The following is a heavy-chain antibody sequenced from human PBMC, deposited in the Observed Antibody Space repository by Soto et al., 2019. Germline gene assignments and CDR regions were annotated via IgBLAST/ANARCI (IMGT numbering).Heavy chain of an antibody. CDR2: IIPIFGTA. CDR3: ARDGAPLVGAFLNYYYYYGMDV. J-gene: IGHJ6*02. CDR1: GYTFTSYH. Sequence: GASVKVSCKASGYTFTSYHINWVRQAPGQGLEWMGGIIPIFGTANYAQKFQGRVTITADESTSTAYMELSSLRSEDTAVYYCARDGAPLVGAFLNYYYYYGMDVWGQGTTVTVSS. D-gene: IGHD1-26*01. V-gene: IGHV1-69*13.